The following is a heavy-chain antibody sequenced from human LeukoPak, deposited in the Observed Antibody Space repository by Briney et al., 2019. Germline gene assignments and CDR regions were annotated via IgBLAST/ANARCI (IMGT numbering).Heavy chain of an antibody. J-gene: IGHJ3*02. CDR1: GFDFSSNW. CDR3: AKDLRIVGITTKVSDAFDM. V-gene: IGHV3-23*01. Sequence: GGSLRLSCAASGFDFSSNWMHWVRQAPGKGLEWVSTISGSGDSTYYADSVKGRFTISRDNSKNTLYLQMSSLRAEDTAVYYCAKDLRIVGITTKVSDAFDMWGQGTMVTVSS. D-gene: IGHD1-26*01. CDR2: ISGSGDST.